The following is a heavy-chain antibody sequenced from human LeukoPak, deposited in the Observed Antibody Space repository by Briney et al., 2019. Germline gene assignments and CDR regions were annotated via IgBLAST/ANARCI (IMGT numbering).Heavy chain of an antibody. V-gene: IGHV3-30-3*01. CDR2: ISYDGSNK. D-gene: IGHD6-19*01. CDR3: ARDRKFLRVAVAGTVDY. Sequence: HPGGSLRLSCAASGFTYSSYAMHWVRQAPGKGLEWVAVISYDGSNKYYADSVKGRFTISRDNSKNTLYLQMNSLRAEDTAVYYCARDRKFLRVAVAGTVDYWGQGTLVTVSS. J-gene: IGHJ4*02. CDR1: GFTYSSYA.